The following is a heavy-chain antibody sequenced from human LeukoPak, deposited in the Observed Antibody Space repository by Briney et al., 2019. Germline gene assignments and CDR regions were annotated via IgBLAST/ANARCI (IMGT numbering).Heavy chain of an antibody. J-gene: IGHJ6*02. CDR3: ASDSSGYYYGMDV. CDR1: GGSISSGDYY. Sequence: TQTLSPTCTVSGGSISSGDYYWSWIRQPPGKGLEWIGYIYYSGSTYYNPSLKSRVTISVDTSKNQFSLKLSSVTAADTAVYYCASDSSGYYYGMDVWGQGTTVTVSS. V-gene: IGHV4-30-4*01. CDR2: IYYSGST. D-gene: IGHD3-22*01.